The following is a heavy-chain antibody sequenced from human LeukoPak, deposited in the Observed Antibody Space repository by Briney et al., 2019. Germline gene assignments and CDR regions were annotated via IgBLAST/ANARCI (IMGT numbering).Heavy chain of an antibody. CDR2: IYYSGST. D-gene: IGHD6-6*01. Sequence: SQTLSLTCTVSGGSISSGDYYWSWIRQPPGKGLEWIGYIYYSGSTYYNSSLKSRVTISVDTSKNQFSLKLSSVTAADTAVYYCARDSRLSSPFDPWGQGTLVTVSS. CDR3: ARDSRLSSPFDP. J-gene: IGHJ5*02. V-gene: IGHV4-30-4*01. CDR1: GGSISSGDYY.